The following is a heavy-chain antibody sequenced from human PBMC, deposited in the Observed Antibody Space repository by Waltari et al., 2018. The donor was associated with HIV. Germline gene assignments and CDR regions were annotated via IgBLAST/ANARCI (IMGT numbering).Heavy chain of an antibody. D-gene: IGHD4-17*01. J-gene: IGHJ4*02. CDR1: GYKFTSHW. CDR2: SYPAESDT. Sequence: EVHLVQYGAEVKKPGRSLKISCKASGYKFTSHWVAWARQMPGQGLEWMGVSYPAESDTRYLPACQAQSTMSADKSISTTYLQWRSLKVSDTAIYYWARANLMHDDGDYPAAPGGKYFDFWGQGTPVTVSS. CDR3: ARANLMHDDGDYPAAPGGKYFDF. V-gene: IGHV5-51*03.